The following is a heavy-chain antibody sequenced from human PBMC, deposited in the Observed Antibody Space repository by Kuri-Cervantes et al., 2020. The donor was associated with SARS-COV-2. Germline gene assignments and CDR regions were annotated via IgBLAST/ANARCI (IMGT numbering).Heavy chain of an antibody. CDR3: VKGLTVFDRAVFDS. V-gene: IGHV3-23*01. D-gene: IGHD3-9*01. CDR1: GFTFYEYA. J-gene: IGHJ4*02. Sequence: GESMMISCGVSGFTFYEYAMNWVRQAPGKGLEWVSGISGTGDNTCYADSVKGRFTVSRDNYDNTLYLQMSFLRAEDTAVYFCVKGLTVFDRAVFDSWGQGALVTVSS. CDR2: ISGTGDNT.